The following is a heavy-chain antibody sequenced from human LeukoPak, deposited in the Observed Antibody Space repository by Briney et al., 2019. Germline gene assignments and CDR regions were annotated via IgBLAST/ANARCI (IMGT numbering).Heavy chain of an antibody. D-gene: IGHD2-15*01. J-gene: IGHJ5*02. CDR3: ARDRRSGGSSSWFDP. CDR2: TYYRSKWYN. V-gene: IGHV6-1*01. CDR1: GDSVSSNSAA. Sequence: PSQTLSLTCAISGDSVSSNSAAWNWIRQSPSRGLEWLGRTYYRSKWYNDYAVSVKSRITINPDTSKNQFSLKLSSVTAADTAVYYCARDRRSGGSSSWFDPWGQGTLVTVSS.